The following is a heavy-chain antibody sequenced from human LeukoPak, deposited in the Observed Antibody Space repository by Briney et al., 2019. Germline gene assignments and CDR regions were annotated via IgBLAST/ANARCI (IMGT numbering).Heavy chain of an antibody. CDR3: AREQLVLGMDV. Sequence: AASVTVSCKASGHTFTGYYMHWVRQAPGQGLEWMGWINPNSGGTNYAQKFQGRVPMTRDTSISTAYMELSRLRSDDTAVYYCAREQLVLGMDVWGQGTTVTVSS. CDR1: GHTFTGYY. V-gene: IGHV1-2*02. D-gene: IGHD6-6*01. J-gene: IGHJ6*02. CDR2: INPNSGGT.